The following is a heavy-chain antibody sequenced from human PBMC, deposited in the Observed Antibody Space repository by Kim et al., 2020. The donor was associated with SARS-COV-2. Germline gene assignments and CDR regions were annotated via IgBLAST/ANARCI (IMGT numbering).Heavy chain of an antibody. CDR1: GGTFNSFA. Sequence: SVKVSCKASGGTFNSFAISWVRQAPGQGLEWLGGSIPIFGTANYAQKFQGRVTITADESTSTAYMELTSLRSEDTAVYYCARGGLRPPYSVYWFDPWGQGTLVTVSS. J-gene: IGHJ5*02. V-gene: IGHV1-69*13. D-gene: IGHD4-17*01. CDR3: ARGGLRPPYSVYWFDP. CDR2: SIPIFGTA.